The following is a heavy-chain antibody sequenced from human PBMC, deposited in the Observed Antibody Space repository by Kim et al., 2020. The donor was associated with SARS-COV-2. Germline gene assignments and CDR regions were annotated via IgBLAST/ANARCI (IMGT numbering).Heavy chain of an antibody. CDR3: AREVLRYFDWLSTYFDY. D-gene: IGHD3-9*01. Sequence: PKCRVTISVDTSKNQFSLKLRSVTAADTAVYYCAREVLRYFDWLSTYFDYWGQGTLVTVSS. J-gene: IGHJ4*02. V-gene: IGHV4-30-2*05.